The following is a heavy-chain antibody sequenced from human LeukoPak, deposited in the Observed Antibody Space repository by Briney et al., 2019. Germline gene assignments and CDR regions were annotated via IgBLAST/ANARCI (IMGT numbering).Heavy chain of an antibody. CDR2: INQDGSEK. V-gene: IGHV3-7*01. CDR1: GFNYNSKW. J-gene: IGHJ4*02. Sequence: GGSLRLSWATSGFNYNSKWMTWVRQAPGKGLEWVANINQDGSEKYHGDSVKGRFTISRDNAKSSLFLEMSSLRAEDTAVYYCADPPSDFWGQGTLVAVSS. CDR3: ADPPSDF.